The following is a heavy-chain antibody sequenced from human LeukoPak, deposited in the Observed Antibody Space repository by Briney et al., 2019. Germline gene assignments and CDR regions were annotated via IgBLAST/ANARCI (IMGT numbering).Heavy chain of an antibody. D-gene: IGHD1-26*01. V-gene: IGHV3-74*01. CDR3: ARANSGNWFDP. Sequence: GGSLRLSCAASGFTFNSYWMDWVRQAPGKGLVWVSHINGDGRTTNYADSVKARFIISRDNAKNTLYLQMNSLRAEDTAVYYCARANSGNWFDPWGQGTLVTVSS. J-gene: IGHJ5*02. CDR2: INGDGRTT. CDR1: GFTFNSYW.